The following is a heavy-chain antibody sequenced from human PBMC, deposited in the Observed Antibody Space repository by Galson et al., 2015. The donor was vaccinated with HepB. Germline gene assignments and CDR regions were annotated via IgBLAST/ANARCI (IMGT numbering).Heavy chain of an antibody. V-gene: IGHV4-39*01. CDR3: ARHGTGDWVPFGDNWFDP. D-gene: IGHD3-10*01. CDR2: IYYSGST. Sequence: ETLSLTCTVSGGSISSSSYYWGWIRQPPGKGLEWIGSIYYSGSTYYNPSLKSRVTISVDTSKNQFSLKLSSVTAADTAVYYCARHGTGDWVPFGDNWFDPWGQGTLVTVSS. J-gene: IGHJ5*02. CDR1: GGSISSSSYY.